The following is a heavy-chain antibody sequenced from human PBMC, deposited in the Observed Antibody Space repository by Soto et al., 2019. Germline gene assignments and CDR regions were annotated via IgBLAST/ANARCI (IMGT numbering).Heavy chain of an antibody. D-gene: IGHD2-8*01. Sequence: ASVKVSCKASGFTFTSSAFQWVRQARGQRLEWIGWVAVGSGYTNYAQRFQDRVTLTRDMSTATTYMELSRLTSEGTAIYYCAADATAWQQMVPSDYWGQGTLVTVSS. CDR2: VAVGSGYT. CDR1: GFTFTSSA. CDR3: AADATAWQQMVPSDY. V-gene: IGHV1-58*01. J-gene: IGHJ4*02.